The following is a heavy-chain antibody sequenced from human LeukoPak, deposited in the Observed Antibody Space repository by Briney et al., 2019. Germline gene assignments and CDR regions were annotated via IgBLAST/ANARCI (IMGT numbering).Heavy chain of an antibody. V-gene: IGHV4-38-2*02. Sequence: SETLSLTCTVSAFSISSGYYWGWIRQPPGKGLEWIGSIYHTGSTQYNPSLKSRVSISVDTSKNHFSLKLTSVTAADTAVYYCAREAVNTPNWFDPWGQGTLVTVSS. CDR1: AFSISSGYY. CDR2: IYHTGST. J-gene: IGHJ5*02. CDR3: AREAVNTPNWFDP. D-gene: IGHD4-17*01.